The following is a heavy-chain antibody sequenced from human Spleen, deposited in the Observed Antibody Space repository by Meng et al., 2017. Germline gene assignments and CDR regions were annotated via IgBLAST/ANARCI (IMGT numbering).Heavy chain of an antibody. Sequence: EVQLLESGGDLVQPGGYLSLSCEASGFTFSSYAMTWVRQAPGKGLVWVSRTSRDGSDTVYADSVKGRFTMSRDNAKNTLYLQMNSLRAEDTAVYYCAAAWELLPPGYWGQGTLVTVSS. D-gene: IGHD1-26*01. CDR2: TSRDGSDT. CDR3: AAAWELLPPGY. V-gene: IGHV3-74*02. CDR1: GFTFSSYA. J-gene: IGHJ4*02.